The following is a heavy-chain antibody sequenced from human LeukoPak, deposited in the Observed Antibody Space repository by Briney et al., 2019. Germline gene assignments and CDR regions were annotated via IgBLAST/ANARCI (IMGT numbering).Heavy chain of an antibody. Sequence: GGSLRLSCAASGFTFSHYAMHWVRQAPGKGLDWVAVISYDGANKFYSDSVRGRFTISRDSSKNMVYLQMNSLRAEGTAVYYCAKDDTSGWYDYWGQGTLVTVSS. CDR3: AKDDTSGWYDY. CDR1: GFTFSHYA. J-gene: IGHJ4*02. V-gene: IGHV3-30*18. CDR2: ISYDGANK. D-gene: IGHD6-19*01.